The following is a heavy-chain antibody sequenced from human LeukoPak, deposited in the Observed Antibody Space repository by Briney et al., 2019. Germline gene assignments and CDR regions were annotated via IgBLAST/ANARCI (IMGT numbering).Heavy chain of an antibody. CDR2: ISGSGGST. CDR3: AKTLAYCAGDCYAYYYYGMDV. CDR1: GFTFSSYA. V-gene: IGHV3-23*01. J-gene: IGHJ6*04. Sequence: GGSLRLSCAASGFTFSSYAMSWVRQAPGKGLEWVSAISGSGGSTYYADSVKGRFTISRDNSKNTLYLQMNNLRAEDTAVYYCAKTLAYCAGDCYAYYYYGMDVWGKGTTVTVSS. D-gene: IGHD2-21*02.